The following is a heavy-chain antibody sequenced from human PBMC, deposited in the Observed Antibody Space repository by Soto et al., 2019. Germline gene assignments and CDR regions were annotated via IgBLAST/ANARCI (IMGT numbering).Heavy chain of an antibody. CDR3: ARELEMGGGFDP. J-gene: IGHJ5*02. V-gene: IGHV3-30-3*01. D-gene: IGHD3-16*01. Sequence: GGSLRLSCAASGFTFSSYAMHWVRQAPGKGLEWVAVISYDGSNKYYADSVKGRFTISRDNSKNTLYLQMNSLRAEDTAVYYCARELEMGGGFDPWGQGALVTVSS. CDR2: ISYDGSNK. CDR1: GFTFSSYA.